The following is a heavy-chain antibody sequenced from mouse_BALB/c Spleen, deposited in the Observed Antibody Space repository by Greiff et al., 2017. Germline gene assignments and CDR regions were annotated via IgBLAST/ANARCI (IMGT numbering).Heavy chain of an antibody. D-gene: IGHD1-1*01. CDR1: GFSLTSYG. Sequence: VQVVESGPGLVAPSQSLSITCTVSGFSLTSYGVHWVRQPPGKGLEWLGVIWAGGSTNYNSALMSRLSISKDNSKSQVFLKMNSLQTDDTAMYYCAREGFTTVVAYYFDYWGQGTTLTVSS. V-gene: IGHV2-9*02. CDR2: IWAGGST. CDR3: AREGFTTVVAYYFDY. J-gene: IGHJ2*01.